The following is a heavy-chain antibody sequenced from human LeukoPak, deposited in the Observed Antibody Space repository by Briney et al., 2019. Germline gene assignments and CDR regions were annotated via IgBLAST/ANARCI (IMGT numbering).Heavy chain of an antibody. V-gene: IGHV4-34*01. CDR1: GGSFSGYY. CDR2: INHSGST. CDR3: ARGGRGVDLGY. D-gene: IGHD2-15*01. Sequence: SETLSLTCAVYGGSFSGYYWSWIRQPPGKGLEWIGEINHSGSTNYNPSLKSRVTISVDTSKNQFSLKLSSVTAADTAVYYCARGGRGVDLGYWGQGTLVTVSS. J-gene: IGHJ4*02.